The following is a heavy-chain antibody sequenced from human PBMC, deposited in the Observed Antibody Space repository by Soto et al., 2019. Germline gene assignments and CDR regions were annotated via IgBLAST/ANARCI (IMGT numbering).Heavy chain of an antibody. CDR3: ARVGGSYVVPFLDY. J-gene: IGHJ4*02. CDR1: GFSFSIYS. Sequence: GGSLRLSCAASGFSFSIYSMDWVRQAPGKGLEWVSSISISGSYIYYADSAKGRFTISRDNTKNSLYLQMDSLRAEDTAVYYCARVGGSYVVPFLDYWGQGTLVTVSS. D-gene: IGHD1-26*01. V-gene: IGHV3-21*01. CDR2: ISISGSYI.